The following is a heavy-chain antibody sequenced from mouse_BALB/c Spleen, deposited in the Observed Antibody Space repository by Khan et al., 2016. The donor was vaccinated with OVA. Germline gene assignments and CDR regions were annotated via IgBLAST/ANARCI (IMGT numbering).Heavy chain of an antibody. D-gene: IGHD1-1*01. CDR3: ARDRCYYRSTPYFDY. V-gene: IGHV5-6-4*01. CDR2: ISSGSGYT. J-gene: IGHJ2*01. CDR1: GFSFSSDS. Sequence: EVELVESGGDLVRPAGSLKLSCAASGFSFSSDSMCCFLQKLQKSQVGCATISSGSGYTYSPATLKGRFSITRDTAKNTLYLQLSCLKSEDTALYYCARDRCYYRSTPYFDYWGQGTTLTVSS.